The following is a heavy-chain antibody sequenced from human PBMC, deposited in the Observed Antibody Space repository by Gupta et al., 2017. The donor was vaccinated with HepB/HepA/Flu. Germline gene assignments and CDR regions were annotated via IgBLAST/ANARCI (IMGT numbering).Heavy chain of an antibody. CDR2: INPNSGGT. V-gene: IGHV1-2*02. J-gene: IGHJ6*03. D-gene: IGHD1-26*01. Sequence: QVQLVQSGAEVKKPGASVKVSCKASGYTFTGSYMHWVRQAPGQGLEWTGWINPNSGGTNYAQNFQGRVTMSRDTSISTAYLELSRLRSDDTAVYYCARDRGEWEPYYYMDVWGKGTTVTVSS. CDR1: GYTFTGSY. CDR3: ARDRGEWEPYYYMDV.